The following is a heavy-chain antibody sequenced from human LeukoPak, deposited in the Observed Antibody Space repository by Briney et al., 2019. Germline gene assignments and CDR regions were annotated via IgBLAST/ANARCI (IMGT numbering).Heavy chain of an antibody. D-gene: IGHD2-15*01. J-gene: IGHJ1*01. V-gene: IGHV3-66*01. Sequence: GGSLRLSCAASGFSVSNNYMSWVRQAPGKGVEWVSVIYSGGSTFYADSVKGRFTISRDNSKNTLYLQMNSLRAEDTAVYYCASDSYSPEYFQHWGQGTLVTVSS. CDR2: IYSGGST. CDR3: ASDSYSPEYFQH. CDR1: GFSVSNNY.